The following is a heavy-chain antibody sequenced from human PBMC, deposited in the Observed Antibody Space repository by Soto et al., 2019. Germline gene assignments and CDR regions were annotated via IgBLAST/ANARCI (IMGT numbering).Heavy chain of an antibody. D-gene: IGHD6-6*01. V-gene: IGHV3-21*01. CDR2: ISSSSSYI. Sequence: GGSLRLSCAASGFTFSSYSMNWVRQAPGKGLEWVSSISSSSSYIYYADSVKGRFTISRDNAKNSLYLQMNSLRAEDTAVYYCASDIIAAPPYYFDYWGQGTLVTVSS. CDR1: GFTFSSYS. CDR3: ASDIIAAPPYYFDY. J-gene: IGHJ4*02.